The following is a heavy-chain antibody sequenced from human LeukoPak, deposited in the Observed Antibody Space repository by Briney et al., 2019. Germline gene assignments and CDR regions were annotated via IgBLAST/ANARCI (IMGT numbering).Heavy chain of an antibody. D-gene: IGHD2-2*01. J-gene: IGHJ4*02. V-gene: IGHV3-21*01. Sequence: GGSLRLSCAASGFTFSSYWMHWVRQAPGKGLEWVSSISSSSSYIYYADSVKGRFTISRDNAKNSLYLQMNSLRAEDTAVYYCARDAACSSTSCYLDYWGQGTLVTVSS. CDR3: ARDAACSSTSCYLDY. CDR1: GFTFSSYW. CDR2: ISSSSSYI.